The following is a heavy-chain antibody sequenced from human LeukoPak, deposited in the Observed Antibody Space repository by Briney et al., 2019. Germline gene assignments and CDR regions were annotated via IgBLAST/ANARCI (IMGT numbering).Heavy chain of an antibody. CDR2: ISPKNGDT. D-gene: IGHD5-12*01. Sequence: SVKVSCKASGYNFSSYSLHWVRQVPGQGLEWMGRISPKNGDTFSARKFQGRVTMTTDTSINTAYMEVTRLRYDDTAVFFCARADGVDTVTNIDFDYWGQGTRVTVS. CDR3: ARADGVDTVTNIDFDY. CDR1: GYNFSSYS. J-gene: IGHJ4*02. V-gene: IGHV1-2*02.